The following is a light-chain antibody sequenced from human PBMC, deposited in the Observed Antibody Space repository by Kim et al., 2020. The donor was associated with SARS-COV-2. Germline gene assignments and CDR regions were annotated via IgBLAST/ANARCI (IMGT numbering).Light chain of an antibody. CDR2: EGS. CDR3: CPHAGISTILV. Sequence: QSALTQPASVSGSPGQSITISYTGTSSGVGTYNLVSWYQQHPGKAPKLMIYEGSKWPSGVSNRFSGSQSGNTASLTISGLQAEDEAHYYCCPHAGISTILVFGGGTQLTVL. CDR1: SSGVGTYNL. J-gene: IGLJ2*01. V-gene: IGLV2-23*03.